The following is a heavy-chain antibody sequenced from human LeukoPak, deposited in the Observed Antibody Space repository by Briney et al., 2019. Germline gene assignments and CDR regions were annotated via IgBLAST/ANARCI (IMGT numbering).Heavy chain of an antibody. CDR2: ISAYNGNT. CDR1: GYTFTSYG. CDR3: ARRIIAARPAPPDY. D-gene: IGHD6-6*01. J-gene: IGHJ4*02. V-gene: IGHV1-18*01. Sequence: ASVKVSCKASGYTFTSYGISWVRQAPGQGLEWMGWISAYNGNTSYAQKLQGRVTMTTDTSTSTAYMELRSLRSDDTAVYYCARRIIAARPAPPDYWGQGTLVTVSS.